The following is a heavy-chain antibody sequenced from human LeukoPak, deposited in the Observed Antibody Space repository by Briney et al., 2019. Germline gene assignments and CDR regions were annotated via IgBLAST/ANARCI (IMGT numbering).Heavy chain of an antibody. CDR3: ARDRTINWFDP. Sequence: GGSLRLSCAASGLTFSSYWMSWVRQAPGKGLEWVANIKQDGSEKYYVDSVKGRFTISRDNAKNSLYLQMNSLRAEDTAVYYCARDRTINWFDPWGQGTLVTVSS. CDR2: IKQDGSEK. J-gene: IGHJ5*02. CDR1: GLTFSSYW. V-gene: IGHV3-7*01. D-gene: IGHD1-1*01.